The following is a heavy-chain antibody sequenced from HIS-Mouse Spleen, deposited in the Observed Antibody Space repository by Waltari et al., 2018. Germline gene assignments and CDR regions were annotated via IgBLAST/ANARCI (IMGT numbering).Heavy chain of an antibody. CDR2: ISYDGSNK. CDR1: GFTFSSYA. J-gene: IGHJ3*02. CDR3: AREELGIGAFDI. D-gene: IGHD7-27*01. V-gene: IGHV3-30*04. Sequence: QVQLVESGGGVVQPGRSLRLSCAASGFTFSSYAMHWVRQAPGKGLEWVEVISYDGSNKYDADSVKGRFTISRDNSKNTLYLQMNSLRAEDTAVYYCAREELGIGAFDIWGQGTMVTVSS.